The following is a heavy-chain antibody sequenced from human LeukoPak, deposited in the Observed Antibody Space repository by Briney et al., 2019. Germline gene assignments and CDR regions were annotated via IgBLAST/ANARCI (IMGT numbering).Heavy chain of an antibody. D-gene: IGHD4-23*01. CDR1: GFTFSSFW. V-gene: IGHV3-53*01. CDR2: IYSGGST. CDR3: ARDGYGGNSYFDY. J-gene: IGHJ4*02. Sequence: GGSLRLSCAASGFTFSSFWMHWVRQAPGKGLEWVSVIYSGGSTYYADSVEGRFTISRDNSKNTLYLQMNSLRAEDTAVYYCARDGYGGNSYFDYWGQGTLVTVSS.